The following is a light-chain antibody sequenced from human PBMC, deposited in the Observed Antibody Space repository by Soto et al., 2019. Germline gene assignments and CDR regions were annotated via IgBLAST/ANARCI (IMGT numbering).Light chain of an antibody. Sequence: ESVLTQSPGTLSFSPGERCTLACRSSESVSSSYLAWYQQKPGQAPRLLIYGASSRATGIPARFSGSGSGTDFTLTISSLEPEDFAVYYCQQRSNWPPTFGQGTKVDIK. V-gene: IGKV3D-20*02. CDR3: QQRSNWPPT. J-gene: IGKJ1*01. CDR2: GAS. CDR1: ESVSSSY.